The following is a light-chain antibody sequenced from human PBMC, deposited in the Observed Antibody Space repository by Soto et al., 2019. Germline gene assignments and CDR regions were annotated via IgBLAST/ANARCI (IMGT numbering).Light chain of an antibody. CDR2: GAS. CDR3: QQRSNWPPIT. CDR1: QSVSSSY. J-gene: IGKJ5*01. Sequence: EIVLTQSPGTLSLSPGERATLSCRASQSVSSSYLAWYQQKPGQAPRLLIYGASSRATGIPDRFSGSGSGTEFTLTISRLGPEDFAVYYCQQRSNWPPITFGQGTRLEIK. V-gene: IGKV3D-20*02.